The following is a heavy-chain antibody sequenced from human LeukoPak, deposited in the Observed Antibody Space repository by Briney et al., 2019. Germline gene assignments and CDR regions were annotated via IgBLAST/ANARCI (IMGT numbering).Heavy chain of an antibody. V-gene: IGHV1-69*04. J-gene: IGHJ4*02. D-gene: IGHD5-18*01. CDR2: IIPIFGIA. CDR3: PRGYAMVTEEYFDY. Sequence: ASVKVSCKASGGTFSSYAISWVRQAPGQGLEWMGRIIPIFGIANYAQKFQGRVTITADKSTSTAYMELSSLRSEDTAVYYCPRGYAMVTEEYFDYWGQGTLVTVSS. CDR1: GGTFSSYA.